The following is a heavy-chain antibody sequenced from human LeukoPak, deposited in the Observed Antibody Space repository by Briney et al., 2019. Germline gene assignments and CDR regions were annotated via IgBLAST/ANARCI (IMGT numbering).Heavy chain of an antibody. Sequence: ASVKVSCKASGYSFTNYDINWVRQAAGQGLEWMGWINPNNGDAGFSQKFQGRVTLTSNTSLTTAYMELTSLTSEDTAVYYCARGLGTYWGKDFLNWFDPWGQGTLVTVSS. D-gene: IGHD7-27*01. CDR3: ARGLGTYWGKDFLNWFDP. V-gene: IGHV1-8*02. CDR2: INPNNGDA. J-gene: IGHJ5*02. CDR1: GYSFTNYD.